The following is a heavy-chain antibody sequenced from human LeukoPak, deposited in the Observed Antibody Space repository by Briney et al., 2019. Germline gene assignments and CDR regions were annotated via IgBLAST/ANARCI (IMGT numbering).Heavy chain of an antibody. J-gene: IGHJ3*02. Sequence: PETLSLTCTVSGGSISSYYWSWIRQPPGKGLEWIGSIYYSGSTYYNPSLKSRVTISVDTSKNQFSLKLSSVTAADTAVYYCARDHRKGYYYDSSGPSAAFDIWGQGTMVTVSS. CDR2: IYYSGST. CDR3: ARDHRKGYYYDSSGPSAAFDI. D-gene: IGHD3-22*01. V-gene: IGHV4-59*12. CDR1: GGSISSYY.